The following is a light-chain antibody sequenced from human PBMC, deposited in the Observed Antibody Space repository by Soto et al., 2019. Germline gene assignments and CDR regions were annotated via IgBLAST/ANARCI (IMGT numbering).Light chain of an antibody. CDR3: QSYDNSLSGSGV. Sequence: QSALTQPASVSGSPGQSITISCTGTSSDVGGYNYVSWYQQHPGKAPKLMIYEVSNRPSGVPDRFSGFKSGASASLVITGLQAEDEADYYCQSYDNSLSGSGVFGGGTQLTVL. J-gene: IGLJ3*02. CDR2: EVS. CDR1: SSDVGGYNY. V-gene: IGLV2-14*01.